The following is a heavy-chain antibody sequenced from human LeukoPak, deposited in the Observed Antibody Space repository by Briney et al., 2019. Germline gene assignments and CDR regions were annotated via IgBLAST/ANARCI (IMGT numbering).Heavy chain of an antibody. J-gene: IGHJ4*02. Sequence: SETLSLTCTVSGGSISSGDYYWSWIRQPPGKGLEWIGYIYYSGSTYYNPSLKSRVTISVDTSKNQFSLKLSSVTAADTAVYYCARAPRYYDILTGYYRMHYFDYWGQGTLVTVSS. CDR1: GGSISSGDYY. V-gene: IGHV4-30-4*01. CDR2: IYYSGST. CDR3: ARAPRYYDILTGYYRMHYFDY. D-gene: IGHD3-9*01.